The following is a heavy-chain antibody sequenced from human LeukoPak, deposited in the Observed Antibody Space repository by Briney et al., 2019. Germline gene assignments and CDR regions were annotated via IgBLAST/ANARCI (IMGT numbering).Heavy chain of an antibody. Sequence: GGSLRLSCAASGFTFSSYAIHWVRQAPGKGLEWVAVISFDGSNKIYAGSVKGRFTISRDDSKNTLYLQMNSLRPDDTAVYYCARPREAGSSSGWYFDYWGQRTLVTVSS. V-gene: IGHV3-30-3*01. CDR3: ARPREAGSSSGWYFDY. D-gene: IGHD6-19*01. CDR2: ISFDGSNK. J-gene: IGHJ4*02. CDR1: GFTFSSYA.